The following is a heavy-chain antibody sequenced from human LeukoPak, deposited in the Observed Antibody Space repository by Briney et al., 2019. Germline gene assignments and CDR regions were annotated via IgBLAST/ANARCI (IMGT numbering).Heavy chain of an antibody. J-gene: IGHJ4*02. CDR2: ISYDGSNK. CDR3: AKDYGDYSVDY. V-gene: IGHV3-30*18. D-gene: IGHD4-17*01. Sequence: GGSLRLSCAASGFTFSSYGIHWVRQAPGKGLEWVAVISYDGSNKYYADSVKGRFTISRDNSKNTLYLQMNSLRAEDTAVYYCAKDYGDYSVDYWGQGTLVTVSS. CDR1: GFTFSSYG.